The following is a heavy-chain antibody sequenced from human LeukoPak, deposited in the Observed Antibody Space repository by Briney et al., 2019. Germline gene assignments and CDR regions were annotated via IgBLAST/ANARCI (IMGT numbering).Heavy chain of an antibody. V-gene: IGHV3-48*01. CDR1: GFTFIYYS. Sequence: GGSLRLSCAASGFTFIYYSLHWVRQAPGKGLEWVSYISSDYSTIYYADSVKGRFTISRDNAKKSLYLQMNSLRAEDTAVYYCVATRSYGVFDLWGQGTMVTVSS. J-gene: IGHJ3*01. CDR3: VATRSYGVFDL. D-gene: IGHD3-16*01. CDR2: ISSDYSTI.